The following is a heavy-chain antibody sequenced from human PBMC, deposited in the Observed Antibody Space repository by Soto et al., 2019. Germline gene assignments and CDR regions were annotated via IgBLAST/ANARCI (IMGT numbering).Heavy chain of an antibody. CDR2: IWYDGSNK. J-gene: IGHJ4*02. V-gene: IGHV3-33*01. Sequence: GGSLRLSCAASGFTFSSYGMHWVRQAPGKGLEWVAVIWYDGSNKYYADSVKGRFTISRDNSKNTLYLQMNSLRAEDTAVYYCARRITIFWVVIGYYFDYWGQGTLVTVSS. CDR1: GFTFSSYG. D-gene: IGHD3-3*01. CDR3: ARRITIFWVVIGYYFDY.